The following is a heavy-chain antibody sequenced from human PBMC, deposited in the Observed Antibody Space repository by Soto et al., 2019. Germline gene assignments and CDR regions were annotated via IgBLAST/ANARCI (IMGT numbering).Heavy chain of an antibody. CDR1: GATFSTLT. Sequence: GQLVQSGTEVKKPGSSVKVSCRASGATFSTLTISWVRQAPGQGPEWMGGITPIFATTKYAQKFQGRVTITADASTNTVYMELSSLRSEDTALYYCARWRGAVTTPGFMGPLDYWGQGTLVTVSS. J-gene: IGHJ4*02. V-gene: IGHV1-69*01. CDR2: ITPIFATT. CDR3: ARWRGAVTTPGFMGPLDY. D-gene: IGHD3-3*01.